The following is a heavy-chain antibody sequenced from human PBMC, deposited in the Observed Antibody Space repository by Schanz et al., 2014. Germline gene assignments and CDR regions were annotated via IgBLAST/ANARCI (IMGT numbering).Heavy chain of an antibody. CDR2: IYYDGSDK. CDR1: GFIFSSFS. D-gene: IGHD2-2*01. V-gene: IGHV3-30*18. CDR3: AKEKGDCSSTSCSYYFDY. J-gene: IGHJ4*02. Sequence: QVELVESGGGVVQPGRSLRLSCAASGFIFSSFSMSWVRQAPGKGLEWVALIYYDGSDKYYADSVKGRFTISRDNSKNTLYLQMNSLRAEDTAVYYCAKEKGDCSSTSCSYYFDYWGQGTLVTVSS.